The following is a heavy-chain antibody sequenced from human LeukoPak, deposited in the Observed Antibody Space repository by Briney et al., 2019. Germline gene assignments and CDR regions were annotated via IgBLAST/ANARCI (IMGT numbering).Heavy chain of an antibody. CDR3: ATDLVVVVPAAVDY. V-gene: IGHV1-69-2*01. J-gene: IGHJ4*02. CDR2: VDPEDGET. D-gene: IGHD2-2*01. Sequence: ASAKVSCKVSGYTFTDYYMHWVQQAPGKGLEWMGLVDPEDGETIYAEKFQGRVTITADTSTDTAYMELSSLRSEDTAVYYCATDLVVVVPAAVDYWGQGTLVTVSS. CDR1: GYTFTDYY.